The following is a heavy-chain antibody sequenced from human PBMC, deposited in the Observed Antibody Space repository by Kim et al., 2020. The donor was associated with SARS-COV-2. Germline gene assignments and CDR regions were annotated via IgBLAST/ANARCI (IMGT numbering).Heavy chain of an antibody. CDR1: GFTFHNAW. J-gene: IGHJ4*02. CDR2: IFSNTDGGTT. D-gene: IGHD1-26*01. CDR3: TTEFSRREPRYYLDY. V-gene: IGHV3-15*01. Sequence: GGSLRLSCATSGFTFHNAWMTWVRQAPGKGLEWVGRIFSNTDGGTTDYAAPVNGRFTISRDDSKNTVFLQMNSLKTDDTALYYCTTEFSRREPRYYLDYWGRGTLVTVSS.